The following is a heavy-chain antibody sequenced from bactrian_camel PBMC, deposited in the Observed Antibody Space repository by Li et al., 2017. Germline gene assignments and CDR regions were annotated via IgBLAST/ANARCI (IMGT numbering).Heavy chain of an antibody. V-gene: IGHV3S53*01. CDR1: GSTISTYC. CDR2: IDKDKEI. D-gene: IGHD4*01. CDR3: AAEPNSCYYSDYHPFAY. J-gene: IGHJ6*01. Sequence: QVQLVESGGGAVQPGGSLRLSCAVSGSTISTYCMAWFRQAPGKEREGVAAIDKDKEIAYTDSVKGRFSISKDYAENTLYLTMNSLKPDDTAIYYCAAEPNSCYYSDYHPFAYWGQGTQVTVS.